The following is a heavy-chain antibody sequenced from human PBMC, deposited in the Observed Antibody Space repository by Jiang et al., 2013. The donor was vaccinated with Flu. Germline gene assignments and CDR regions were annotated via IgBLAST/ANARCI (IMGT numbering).Heavy chain of an antibody. CDR3: ARHGKGSYRSYYFDY. Sequence: QTLSLTCTVSGGSISSGGYYWSWIRQHPGKGLEWIGYIYYSGSTYYNPSLKSRVTISVDTSKNQFSLKLSSVTAADTAVYYCARHGKGSYRSYYFDYWGQGTLVTVSS. J-gene: IGHJ4*02. D-gene: IGHD3-16*02. CDR2: IYYSGST. V-gene: IGHV4-31*03. CDR1: GGSISSGGYY.